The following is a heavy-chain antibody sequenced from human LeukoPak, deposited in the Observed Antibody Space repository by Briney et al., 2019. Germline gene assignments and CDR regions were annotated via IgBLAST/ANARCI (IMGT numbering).Heavy chain of an antibody. J-gene: IGHJ6*03. CDR2: INPNSGGT. CDR3: ARGVGSSSAHYYYMDV. D-gene: IGHD6-6*01. V-gene: IGHV1-2*02. Sequence: ASVKVSCKASGYTFTGYYMHWVRQAPGQGLEWMGWINPNSGGTNYAQKFQGRVTMTGDTSISTAYMELSRLRSDDTAVYYCARGVGSSSAHYYYMDVWGKGTTVTVSS. CDR1: GYTFTGYY.